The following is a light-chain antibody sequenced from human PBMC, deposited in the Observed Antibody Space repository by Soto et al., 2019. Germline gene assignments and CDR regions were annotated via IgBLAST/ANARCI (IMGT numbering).Light chain of an antibody. CDR1: QSVGGY. V-gene: IGKV3D-15*03. Sequence: VVNKSRSTLPLSTGERATLSCRASQSVGGYLAWYQQRPGQAPRVLIYDASNRATGIPVRFSGSGSGTDFTLTISILQSEDFAVYYSQQYKNWPRTVGQGTKVDIK. J-gene: IGKJ1*01. CDR3: QQYKNWPRT. CDR2: DAS.